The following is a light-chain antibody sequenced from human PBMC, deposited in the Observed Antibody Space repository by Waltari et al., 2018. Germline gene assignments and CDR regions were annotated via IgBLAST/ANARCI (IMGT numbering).Light chain of an antibody. CDR1: QSVSRY. V-gene: IGKV3-20*01. CDR3: QKYGTLPAT. Sequence: EIVLTQSPGTLSLSPGERATLSCRASQSVSRYLAWYQQKPGQAPRLLIYDASIRASGIPDRFSGSGSGTYFSLTISRLEPEDFAVYYCQKYGTLPATFGQGTKVQMK. J-gene: IGKJ1*01. CDR2: DAS.